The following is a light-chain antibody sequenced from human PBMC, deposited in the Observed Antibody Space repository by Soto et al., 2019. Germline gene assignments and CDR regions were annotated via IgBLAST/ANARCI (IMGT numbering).Light chain of an antibody. CDR2: GAS. CDR3: QQYNKWPYT. V-gene: IGKV3-15*01. CDR1: QSVATN. Sequence: EIVMTQSPATLSVSPGERATLSCRASQSVATNLARYQQKPGQSPRLLIYGASTRATGIPAGFSGDGSGTEFTLTISSLQSEDFAVYFCQQYNKWPYTFGQGTKLEIK. J-gene: IGKJ2*01.